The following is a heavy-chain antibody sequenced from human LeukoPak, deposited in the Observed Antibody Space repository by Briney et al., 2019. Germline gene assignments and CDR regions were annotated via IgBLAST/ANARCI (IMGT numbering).Heavy chain of an antibody. V-gene: IGHV4-34*01. CDR3: ARGRSSYQLLSYYYYGMDV. D-gene: IGHD2-2*01. J-gene: IGHJ6*04. CDR1: GGSFSGYY. Sequence: SETLSLTCAVYGGSFSGYYWSWIRQPPGKGLEWIGEINHSGSTNYNPSLKSRVTMSVDTSKNQFSLKLSSVTAADTAVYYCARGRSSYQLLSYYYYGMDVWGKGTTVTVSS. CDR2: INHSGST.